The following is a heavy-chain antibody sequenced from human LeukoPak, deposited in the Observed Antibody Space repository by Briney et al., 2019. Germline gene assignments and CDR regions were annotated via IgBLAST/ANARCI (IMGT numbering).Heavy chain of an antibody. CDR2: INHSGST. Sequence: PSETLSLTCAVYGGSFSGYYWSWIRQPPGRGLEWIGEINHSGSTNYNPSLKSRVTISLDTSKNQFSLKLSSVTAADTAVYYCARGVEGLDWGQGTLVTVSS. V-gene: IGHV4-34*01. CDR1: GGSFSGYY. J-gene: IGHJ4*02. CDR3: ARGVEGLD. D-gene: IGHD2-21*01.